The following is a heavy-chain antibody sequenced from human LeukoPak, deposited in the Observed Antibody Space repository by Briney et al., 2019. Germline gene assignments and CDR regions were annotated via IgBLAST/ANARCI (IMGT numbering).Heavy chain of an antibody. V-gene: IGHV4-4*02. Sequence: SETLSLTCAVFGGSIGDSYWWLWVRQPPGKGLEWIGEIYHDGSTNYNPSLKGRVTISLDKSKNQFSLKLNSMTAADTAVYYCARDPPRSALNLDYWGQGTLVTVSS. J-gene: IGHJ4*02. D-gene: IGHD3-10*01. CDR3: ARDPPRSALNLDY. CDR2: IYHDGST. CDR1: GGSIGDSYW.